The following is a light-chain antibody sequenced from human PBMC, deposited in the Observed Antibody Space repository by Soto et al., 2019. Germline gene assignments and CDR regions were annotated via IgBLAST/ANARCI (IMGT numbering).Light chain of an antibody. J-gene: IGLJ2*01. CDR1: SSNIGNNY. V-gene: IGLV1-51*01. CDR3: GTWDSSLSAVV. CDR2: DNN. Sequence: QSVLTQPPSVSAAPGQKVTISCSGSSSNIGNNYVSWYQQLPGTAPKLLIYDNNKRPSGIPDRFSGSKSGTSATLGITGLQTGDEADYYCGTWDSSLSAVVFGQGTKLIVL.